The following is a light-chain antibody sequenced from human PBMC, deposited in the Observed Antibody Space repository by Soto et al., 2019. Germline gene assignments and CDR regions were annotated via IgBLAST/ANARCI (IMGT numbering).Light chain of an antibody. Sequence: QSALTQPASVSGSPGQSITISCTGTSSDVGTYHYVSWYQQYPGKAPKLMIYEVSNRPSGVSNRFSGSKSGNTASLTISGLQAEDEADYYCSSYTSSSTLVFGGGTKLTVL. CDR2: EVS. CDR3: SSYTSSSTLV. V-gene: IGLV2-14*01. CDR1: SSDVGTYHY. J-gene: IGLJ2*01.